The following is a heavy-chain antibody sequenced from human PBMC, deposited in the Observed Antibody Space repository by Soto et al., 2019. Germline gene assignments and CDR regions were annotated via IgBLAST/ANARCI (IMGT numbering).Heavy chain of an antibody. CDR3: AREDYDYGGNSLAY. CDR1: GFTFSSYS. D-gene: IGHD4-17*01. CDR2: ISSISSYI. J-gene: IGHJ4*02. Sequence: PGGSLRLSCAASGFTFSSYSMNWVRQAPGKGLEWVSSISSISSYIYYADSVKGRFTISRDNAKNSLYLQMNSLRAEDTAVYYCAREDYDYGGNSLAYWGQGTLVTVSS. V-gene: IGHV3-21*01.